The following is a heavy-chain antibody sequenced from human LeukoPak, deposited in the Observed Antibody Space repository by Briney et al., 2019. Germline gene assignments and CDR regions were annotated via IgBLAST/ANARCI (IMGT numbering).Heavy chain of an antibody. CDR1: GFTFSSYW. CDR3: ARPLMYYYGSETYFWFDP. J-gene: IGHJ5*02. Sequence: GGSLRLSCAASGFTFSSYWMSWVRQAPGKGREWVANIKQDGSEKYYVDSVKGRFTISRDNAKNSLSLQMNSLRAEDTAVYYCARPLMYYYGSETYFWFDPWGQGTLVTVSS. CDR2: IKQDGSEK. V-gene: IGHV3-7*01. D-gene: IGHD3-10*01.